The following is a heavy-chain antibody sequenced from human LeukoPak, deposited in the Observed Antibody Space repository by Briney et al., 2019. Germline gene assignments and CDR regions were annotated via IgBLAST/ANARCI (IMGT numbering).Heavy chain of an antibody. CDR3: ARNIVVVPAARNFDY. CDR1: GGSISSGGYY. CDR2: IYHSGST. V-gene: IGHV4-30-2*01. D-gene: IGHD2-2*01. Sequence: PSQTLSLTCTVSGGSISSGGYYWSWIRQPPGKGLEWIGYIYHSGSTYYNPSLKSRVTISVDRSKNQFSLKLSSVTAADTAVYYCARNIVVVPAARNFDYWGQGTLVTVSS. J-gene: IGHJ4*02.